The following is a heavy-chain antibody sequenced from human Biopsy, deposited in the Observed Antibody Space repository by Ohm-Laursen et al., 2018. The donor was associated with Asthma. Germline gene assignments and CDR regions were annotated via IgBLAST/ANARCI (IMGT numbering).Heavy chain of an antibody. CDR2: IFYSGKT. J-gene: IGHJ2*01. V-gene: IGHV4-39*02. Sequence: SDTLSLTCIVSGDAMSTSGSYWGWIRQSPGKGLEWIGGIFYSGKTYYKPSLESRVTISADTSKNPFSLKVTSVTAADTAVYYCARAVSSSSYWYFDLWGRGDLVTVSS. CDR3: ARAVSSSSYWYFDL. D-gene: IGHD6-6*01. CDR1: GDAMSTSGSY.